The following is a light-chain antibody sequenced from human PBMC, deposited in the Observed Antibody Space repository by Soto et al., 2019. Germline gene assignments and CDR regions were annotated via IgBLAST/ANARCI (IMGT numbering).Light chain of an antibody. V-gene: IGKV3-15*01. CDR2: GAT. J-gene: IGKJ1*01. CDR1: QTLRRT. Sequence: IVLMQSPGILSLSPGERVTLSCRASQTLRRTYIAWYQQKLGQAPRVVIHGATTRATGIPARFSGSGSGTEFTLTISSLQSEDFAVYYCQQYNNWPRTFGQGTKVDIK. CDR3: QQYNNWPRT.